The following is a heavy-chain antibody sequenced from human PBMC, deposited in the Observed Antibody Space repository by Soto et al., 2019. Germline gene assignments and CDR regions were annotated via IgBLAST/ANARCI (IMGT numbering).Heavy chain of an antibody. V-gene: IGHV3-49*03. Sequence: GGSLRLSCTASGFTFGDYAMSWFRQAPGKGLEWVGFIRSKAYGGTTEYAASVKGRFTISRDDSKSIAYLQMNSLKTEDTAVYYCTRDWEGYCSSTSCFLYYYYMDVWGKGTTVTVSS. CDR1: GFTFGDYA. J-gene: IGHJ6*03. CDR2: IRSKAYGGTT. CDR3: TRDWEGYCSSTSCFLYYYYMDV. D-gene: IGHD2-2*01.